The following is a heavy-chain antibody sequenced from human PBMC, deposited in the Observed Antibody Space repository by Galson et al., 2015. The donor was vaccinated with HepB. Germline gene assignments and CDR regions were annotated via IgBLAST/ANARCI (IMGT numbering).Heavy chain of an antibody. CDR1: GYTFTSYD. Sequence: SVKVSCKASGYTFTSYDINWVRQATGQGLEYMGWVSPNSGNSGYAQKFQGRVTMTRNTSISTAYMELSSLRSEDTAVYYCATTVAYPTRNFDYWGQGTLVTVSS. CDR2: VSPNSGNS. CDR3: ATTVAYPTRNFDY. V-gene: IGHV1-8*01. D-gene: IGHD1-14*01. J-gene: IGHJ4*02.